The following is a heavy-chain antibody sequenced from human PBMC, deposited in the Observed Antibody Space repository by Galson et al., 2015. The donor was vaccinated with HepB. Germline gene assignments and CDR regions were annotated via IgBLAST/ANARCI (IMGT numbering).Heavy chain of an antibody. CDR3: ARTGIQLYPDDAFDI. CDR2: IYPGDSDT. CDR1: GYSFTSYW. J-gene: IGHJ3*02. V-gene: IGHV5-51*01. D-gene: IGHD5-18*01. Sequence: QSGAEVKKPGESLKISCKGSGYSFTSYWIGWVRQMPGKGLEWMGIIYPGDSDTRYNPSFQGQVTISADKSISTAYLQWSSLKASDTAMYYCARTGIQLYPDDAFDIWGQGTMVTVSS.